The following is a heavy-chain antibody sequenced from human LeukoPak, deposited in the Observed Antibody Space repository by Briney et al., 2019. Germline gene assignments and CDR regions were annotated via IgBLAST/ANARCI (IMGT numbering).Heavy chain of an antibody. J-gene: IGHJ4*02. V-gene: IGHV3-21*01. D-gene: IGHD3-10*01. CDR1: GFTFGSYS. CDR2: ISSSSSYI. CDR3: ARDGKYGSGSSDY. Sequence: PGGSLRLSCAASGFTFGSYSMNWVRQAPGKGLEWVSSISSSSSYIYYADSVKGRFTISRDNAKNSLYLQMNSLRAEDTAVYYCARDGKYGSGSSDYWGQGTLVTVSS.